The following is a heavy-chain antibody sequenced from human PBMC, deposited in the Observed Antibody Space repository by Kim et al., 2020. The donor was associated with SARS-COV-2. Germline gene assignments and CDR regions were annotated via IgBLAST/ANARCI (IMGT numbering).Heavy chain of an antibody. J-gene: IGHJ5*02. Sequence: GGSLRLSCAASGFTFSSYGMHWVRQAPGKGLEWVAVISYDGSNKYYADSVKGRFTISRDNSKNTLYLQMNSLRAEDTAVYYCAKRDCGGDCYTNWFDPWGQGTLVTVSS. CDR2: ISYDGSNK. V-gene: IGHV3-30*18. CDR3: AKRDCGGDCYTNWFDP. D-gene: IGHD2-21*02. CDR1: GFTFSSYG.